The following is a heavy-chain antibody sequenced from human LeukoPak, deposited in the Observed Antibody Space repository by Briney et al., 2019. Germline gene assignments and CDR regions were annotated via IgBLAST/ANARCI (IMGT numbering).Heavy chain of an antibody. V-gene: IGHV4-61*01. D-gene: IGHD3-22*01. J-gene: IGHJ4*02. CDR2: IYYSGST. CDR1: GGSIAIRNYY. Sequence: PSETLSLTCAVSGGSIAIRNYYWAWIRQPPGKGLEWIGYIYYSGSTNYNPSLKSRLTISVDTSKNQFSLKLSSVTAADTAVYYCARGEFYYDSNPFDYWGQGTLVTVSS. CDR3: ARGEFYYDSNPFDY.